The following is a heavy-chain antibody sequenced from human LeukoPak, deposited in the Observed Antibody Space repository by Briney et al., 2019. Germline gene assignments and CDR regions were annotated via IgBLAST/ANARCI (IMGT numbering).Heavy chain of an antibody. J-gene: IGHJ6*03. CDR3: ARISSSWYGGYYYYMDV. D-gene: IGHD6-13*01. CDR1: GGSISSSSYY. V-gene: IGHV4-39*07. Sequence: SETLSLTCTVSGGSISSSSYYWGWIRQTPGQGLEWIGNIYYSGTTYYDPSLKSRVSISVDTSKSQFSLNLSSVTAADTAVYYCARISSSWYGGYYYYMDVWGKGTTVTVSS. CDR2: IYYSGTT.